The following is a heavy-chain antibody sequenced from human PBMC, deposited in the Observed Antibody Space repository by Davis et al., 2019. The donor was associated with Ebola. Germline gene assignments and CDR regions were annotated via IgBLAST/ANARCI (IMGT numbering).Heavy chain of an antibody. J-gene: IGHJ4*02. CDR2: ISSTSRSI. CDR1: GFIFDNCG. Sequence: GSLILSCAASGFIFDNCGMDWVRQTPGKGLEWVSEISSTSRSIYYADSVKGRFTISRDNAKNSLYLQMNSLRDEDTAVYYCARPGRRNSPGYWGQGTLVTVSS. CDR3: ARPGRRNSPGY. D-gene: IGHD1-1*01. V-gene: IGHV3-48*02.